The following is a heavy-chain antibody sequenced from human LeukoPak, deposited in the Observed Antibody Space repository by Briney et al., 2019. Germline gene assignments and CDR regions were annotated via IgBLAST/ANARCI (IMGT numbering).Heavy chain of an antibody. CDR1: GYTFTSYG. CDR3: ARVRGAAGAGYYYGMDV. D-gene: IGHD6-13*01. V-gene: IGHV1-18*01. CDR2: ISAYNGNT. J-gene: IGHJ6*02. Sequence: ASVKVSCKASGYTFTSYGISWVRQAPGQGLEWMGWISAYNGNTNYAQKLQGRVTMTTDTSTSTAYMELRSLRSDDTAVYYCARVRGAAGAGYYYGMDVWGQGTTVTVSS.